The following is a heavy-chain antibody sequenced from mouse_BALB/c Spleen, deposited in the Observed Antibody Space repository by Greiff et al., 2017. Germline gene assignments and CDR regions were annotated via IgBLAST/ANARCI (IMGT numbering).Heavy chain of an antibody. V-gene: IGHV14-3*02. CDR3: ASYLPMGFAY. J-gene: IGHJ3*01. CDR1: GFNIKDTY. CDR2: IDPANGNT. D-gene: IGHD5-5*01. Sequence: VQLKQSGAELVKPGASVKLSCTASGFNIKDTYMHWVKQRPEQGLEWIGRIDPANGNTKYDPKFQGKATITADTSSNTAYLQLSSLTSEDTAVYYFASYLPMGFAYWGQGTLVTLSA.